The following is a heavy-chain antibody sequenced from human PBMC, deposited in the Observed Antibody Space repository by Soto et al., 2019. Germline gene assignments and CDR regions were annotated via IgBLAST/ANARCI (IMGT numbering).Heavy chain of an antibody. CDR2: INHSGST. V-gene: IGHV4-4*02. Sequence: SETLSLTCAVSGDSISSMNWWSWVRQPPGKGLEWIGEINHSGSTNYNPSLKSRVTISVDTSKNQFSLKLSSVTAADTAVYYCARRRMYYYGSGRLRGDYYYYGMDVWGQGTTVTVS. CDR1: GDSISSMNW. CDR3: ARRRMYYYGSGRLRGDYYYYGMDV. J-gene: IGHJ6*02. D-gene: IGHD3-10*01.